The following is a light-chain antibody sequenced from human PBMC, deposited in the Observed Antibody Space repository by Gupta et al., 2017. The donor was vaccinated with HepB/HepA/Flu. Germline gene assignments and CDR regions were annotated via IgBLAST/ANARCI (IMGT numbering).Light chain of an antibody. J-gene: IGKJ4*01. CDR1: QSVNNNY. CDR2: GAS. Sequence: EIVFTQSPGTLSLSPGERATLSCRASQSVNNNYLAWYQQKPGQAPRLLIYGASSRATDISDRFSGSGSGTDFTLSISRLEPEDFAVYYCQQYGSSTVFGGGTKVEIK. CDR3: QQYGSSTV. V-gene: IGKV3-20*01.